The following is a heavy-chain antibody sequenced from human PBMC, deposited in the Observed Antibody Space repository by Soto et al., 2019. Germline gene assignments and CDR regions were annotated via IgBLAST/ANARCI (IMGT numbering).Heavy chain of an antibody. J-gene: IGHJ4*02. Sequence: QVQLVESGGSVVQPGRSLRLSCEASGFTFTSYAMHWVRQAPGKGLEWVAVISYDGINEYYADSVKGRFTISRDNSKNTLFLQMSSLRVEDTAVYYCARDRLRLGELSLMGYFDYWGQGTLVTVSS. CDR3: ARDRLRLGELSLMGYFDY. CDR1: GFTFTSYA. D-gene: IGHD3-16*02. CDR2: ISYDGINE. V-gene: IGHV3-30*15.